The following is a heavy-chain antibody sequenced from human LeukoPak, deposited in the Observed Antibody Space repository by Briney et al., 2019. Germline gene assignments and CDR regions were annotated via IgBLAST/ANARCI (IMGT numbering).Heavy chain of an antibody. CDR2: IKHDGSEK. J-gene: IGHJ4*02. CDR3: ARDWTRFDY. V-gene: IGHV3-7*01. D-gene: IGHD3/OR15-3a*01. CDR1: RFTFSSSW. Sequence: GGSLRLSCAASRFTFSSSWMSWVRQAPGKGLQWVANIKHDGSEKYYEDSVKGRFTISRDNAKNSLYLQMNSLRAEDTAVYYCARDWTRFDYWGQGTLVTVSS.